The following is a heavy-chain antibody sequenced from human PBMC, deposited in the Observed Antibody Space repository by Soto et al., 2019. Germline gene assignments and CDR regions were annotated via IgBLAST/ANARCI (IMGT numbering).Heavy chain of an antibody. CDR3: AKDWGDSVSYYYYGMDV. J-gene: IGHJ6*02. CDR2: ISWNSGSI. Sequence: EVQLVESGGGLVQPGRSLRLSCAASGFTFDDYAMHWVRQAPGKGLEWVSGISWNSGSIGYADSVKGRFTISRDNAKNPLYLQMNSLRAEDTALYYCAKDWGDSVSYYYYGMDVWGQGTTVTVSS. V-gene: IGHV3-9*01. CDR1: GFTFDDYA. D-gene: IGHD3-10*01.